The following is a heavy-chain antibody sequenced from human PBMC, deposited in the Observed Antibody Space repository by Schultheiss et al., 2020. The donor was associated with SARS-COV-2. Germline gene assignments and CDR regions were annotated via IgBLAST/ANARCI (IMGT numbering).Heavy chain of an antibody. D-gene: IGHD4-11*01. CDR2: IIPILGIA. CDR3: ARDIPNYSIQKYYYGMDV. J-gene: IGHJ6*02. Sequence: SVKVSCKASGYTFTSYGISWVRQAPGQGLEWMGWIIPILGIANYAQKFQGRVTITADKSTSTAYMELSSLRSEDTAVYYCARDIPNYSIQKYYYGMDVWGQGTTVTVSS. CDR1: GYTFTSYG. V-gene: IGHV1-69*10.